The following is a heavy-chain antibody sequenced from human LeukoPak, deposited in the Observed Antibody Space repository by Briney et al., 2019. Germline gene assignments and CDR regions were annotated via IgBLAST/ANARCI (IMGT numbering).Heavy chain of an antibody. D-gene: IGHD6-13*01. V-gene: IGHV1-69*05. CDR1: GGTFSSYA. CDR3: ARDRIAAAGVSNWFDP. J-gene: IGHJ5*02. CDR2: IIPIFGTA. Sequence: ASVKVSRKASGGTFSSYAISWVRQAPGQGLEWMGGIIPIFGTANYAQKFQGRVTITTDESTSTAYMELSSLRSEDTAVYYCARDRIAAAGVSNWFDPWGQGTLVTVSS.